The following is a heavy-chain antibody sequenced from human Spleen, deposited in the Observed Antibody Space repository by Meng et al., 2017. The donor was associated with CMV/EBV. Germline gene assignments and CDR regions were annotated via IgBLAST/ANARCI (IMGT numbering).Heavy chain of an antibody. CDR1: GGSISSYY. V-gene: IGHV4-59*12. CDR2: IYYSGST. Sequence: SETLSLTCTVSGGSISSYYWSWIRQPPGKGLEWIGYIYYSGSTNYNPSLKSRVTISVDTSKNQFSLKLDSVTAADTAVYYCAREMTSGWNYFDYWGQGTLVTVSS. CDR3: AREMTSGWNYFDY. J-gene: IGHJ4*02. D-gene: IGHD6-19*01.